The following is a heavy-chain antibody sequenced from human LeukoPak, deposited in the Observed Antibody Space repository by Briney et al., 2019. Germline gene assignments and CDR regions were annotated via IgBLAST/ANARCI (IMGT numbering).Heavy chain of an antibody. CDR3: ARGPGFYCSSSSCNYYYMDV. CDR2: IIPILGTA. Sequence: ASVKVSCKASGGTFSNHAISWVRQAPGQGLEWMGGIIPILGTANYAQKFQGRVTITTDESTSTAYMELSSLRSDDTAVYYCARGPGFYCSSSSCNYYYMDVWGKGTTVTVSS. V-gene: IGHV1-69*05. J-gene: IGHJ6*03. D-gene: IGHD2-2*01. CDR1: GGTFSNHA.